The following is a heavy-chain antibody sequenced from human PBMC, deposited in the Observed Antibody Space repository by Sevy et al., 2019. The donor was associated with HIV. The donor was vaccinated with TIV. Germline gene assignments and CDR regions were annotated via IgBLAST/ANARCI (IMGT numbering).Heavy chain of an antibody. CDR2: ISAYNGNT. J-gene: IGHJ4*02. Sequence: ASVKVSCKASGYTFTSYGISWVRQAPGQGLEWMGWISAYNGNTNYAQTLQGRVTMTTDTSTSTAYMELRSLRSDDTAVYYCARDRIAAAGNPSYFDYWGQGTLVTVSS. V-gene: IGHV1-18*01. CDR3: ARDRIAAAGNPSYFDY. CDR1: GYTFTSYG. D-gene: IGHD6-13*01.